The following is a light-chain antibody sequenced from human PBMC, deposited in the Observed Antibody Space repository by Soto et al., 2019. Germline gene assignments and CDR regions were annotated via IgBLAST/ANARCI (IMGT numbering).Light chain of an antibody. CDR1: SSDVGGYNY. CDR3: SSYTSSSTYV. J-gene: IGLJ1*01. CDR2: EVS. Sequence: QSVLTQPASVSGSPGQSITISCTGISSDVGGYNYVSWSQQHPGKAPQLMIYEVSNRPSGVSNRFSGSKSGNTASLTISGLQAEDEADYYCSSYTSSSTYVFGTGTKVTV. V-gene: IGLV2-14*01.